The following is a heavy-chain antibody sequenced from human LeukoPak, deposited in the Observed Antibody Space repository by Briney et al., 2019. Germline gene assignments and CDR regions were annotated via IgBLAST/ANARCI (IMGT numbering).Heavy chain of an antibody. CDR2: MNPNRGNT. CDR1: GYTFTSYD. Sequence: GASVKVSCKASGYTFTSYDNNWVRQATGQGLEWMGWMNPNRGNTGYAQKFQGRVTITRNTSISTAYMELSSLRSEDTAVYYCARGSVYTHTYDFWSGYYTLNWFDPWGQGTLVTVSS. V-gene: IGHV1-8*03. J-gene: IGHJ5*02. D-gene: IGHD3-3*01. CDR3: ARGSVYTHTYDFWSGYYTLNWFDP.